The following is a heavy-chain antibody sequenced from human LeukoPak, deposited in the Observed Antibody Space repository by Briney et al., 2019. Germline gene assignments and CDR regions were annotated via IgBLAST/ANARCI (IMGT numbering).Heavy chain of an antibody. CDR3: ARGTIVGATPFDY. J-gene: IGHJ4*02. CDR2: ICYSGST. D-gene: IGHD1-26*01. V-gene: IGHV4-39*07. CDR1: GGSISSSSYY. Sequence: SETLSLTCTVSGGSISSSSYYWGWIRQPPGKGLEWFGSICYSGSTYYNPSLKSRVTISVDTSKNQFSLKLSSVTAADTAVYYCARGTIVGATPFDYWGQGTLVTVSS.